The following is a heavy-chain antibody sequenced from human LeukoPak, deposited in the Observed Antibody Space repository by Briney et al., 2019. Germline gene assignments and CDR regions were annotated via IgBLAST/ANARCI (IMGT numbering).Heavy chain of an antibody. J-gene: IGHJ4*02. CDR2: FDPEDGET. V-gene: IGHV1-24*01. D-gene: IGHD3-22*01. CDR1: GYTLTELS. Sequence: ASVKVSCKVSGYTLTELSMHWVRQAPGKGLEWMGGFDPEDGETIYAQKFQGRVTMTEDTSTDTAYMELSSLRSEDTAVYYCAGGHYGSGGYCLDYWGQGSLVTVSS. CDR3: AGGHYGSGGYCLDY.